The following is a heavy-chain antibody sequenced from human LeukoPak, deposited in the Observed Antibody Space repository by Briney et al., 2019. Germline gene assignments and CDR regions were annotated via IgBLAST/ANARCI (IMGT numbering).Heavy chain of an antibody. D-gene: IGHD1-26*01. CDR2: INHSGST. CDR1: GGSFSGYY. CDR3: ARAQWSGSYSDY. V-gene: IGHV4-34*01. Sequence: MASETLSLTCAVYGGSFSGYYCSWIRQPPGKGLEWIGEINHSGSTNYNPSLKSRVTMSVDTSKNQFSLKLSSVTAADTAVYYCARAQWSGSYSDYWGQGTLVTVSS. J-gene: IGHJ4*02.